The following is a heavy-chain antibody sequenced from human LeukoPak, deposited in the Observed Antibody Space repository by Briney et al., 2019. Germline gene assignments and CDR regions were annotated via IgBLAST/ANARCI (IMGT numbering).Heavy chain of an antibody. CDR3: ARGFGNIVGATQYYFDY. Sequence: ASVKVSCKASGYTFTSYDINWVRQATGQGLEWMGWMNPNSGNTGYARKFQGRVTMTRNTSISTAYMELSSLRSEDTAVYYCARGFGNIVGATQYYFDYWGQGTLVTVSS. D-gene: IGHD1-26*01. CDR2: MNPNSGNT. V-gene: IGHV1-8*01. CDR1: GYTFTSYD. J-gene: IGHJ4*02.